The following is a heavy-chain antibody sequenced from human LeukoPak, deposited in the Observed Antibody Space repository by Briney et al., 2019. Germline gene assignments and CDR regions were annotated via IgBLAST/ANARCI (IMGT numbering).Heavy chain of an antibody. CDR2: ISSDNTYI. V-gene: IGHV3-21*06. J-gene: IGHJ6*03. D-gene: IGHD6-13*01. Sequence: PGGSLRLSCAASGFTFSYYSVTWVRQAPGKGLEWVSSISSDNTYIYYADSVRGRFTISRDNAKNLFYLQMNSLRAEDTAVYYCAGLDRADYSTSPIPYYNYFMDAWDKGTTVTVSS. CDR3: AGLDRADYSTSPIPYYNYFMDA. CDR1: GFTFSYYS.